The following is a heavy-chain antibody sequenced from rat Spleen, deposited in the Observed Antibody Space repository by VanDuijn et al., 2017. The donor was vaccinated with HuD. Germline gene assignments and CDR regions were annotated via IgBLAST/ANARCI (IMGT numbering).Heavy chain of an antibody. D-gene: IGHD4-3*01. Sequence: QVQLKESGPGLVQPSQTLSLTCTVSGFSLTSYHVSWVRQPPGKSLVWMGIIWAGGGTNHNSAVQSRLSISRDTSKSQVFLKMNSLQPEDTGTYYCARHLREASGVMDVWGQGVSVTVSS. V-gene: IGHV2-72*01. CDR1: GFSLTSYH. CDR3: ARHLREASGVMDV. CDR2: IWAGGGT. J-gene: IGHJ4*01.